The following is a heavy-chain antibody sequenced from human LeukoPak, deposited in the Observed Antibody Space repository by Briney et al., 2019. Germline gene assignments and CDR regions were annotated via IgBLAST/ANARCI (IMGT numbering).Heavy chain of an antibody. D-gene: IGHD3-16*01. Sequence: SETLSLTCTVSGYSISSGYYWGWIRQPPGKGLEWIGSIYHSGSTYYNPSLKSRITISVDKSNNQFSLKLTSVTAADTAVYYCTRGGTDALSYWGQGTLVTVSS. J-gene: IGHJ4*02. CDR1: GYSISSGYY. CDR3: TRGGTDALSY. CDR2: IYHSGST. V-gene: IGHV4-38-2*02.